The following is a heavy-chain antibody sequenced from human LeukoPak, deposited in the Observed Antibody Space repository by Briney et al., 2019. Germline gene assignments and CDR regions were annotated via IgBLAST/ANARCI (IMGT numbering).Heavy chain of an antibody. CDR2: ISYDGSNK. D-gene: IGHD3-10*01. CDR1: GFTFSSYA. V-gene: IGHV3-30*04. Sequence: GGSLRLSCAASGFTFSSYAMHWVRQAPGKGLEWVAVISYDGSNKYYADSVKGRFTISRDNSKNTLYLQMNSLRAEDTAVYYCARAGFTFSDYFGSFFDYWGQGTLVTVSS. CDR3: ARAGFTFSDYFGSFFDY. J-gene: IGHJ4*02.